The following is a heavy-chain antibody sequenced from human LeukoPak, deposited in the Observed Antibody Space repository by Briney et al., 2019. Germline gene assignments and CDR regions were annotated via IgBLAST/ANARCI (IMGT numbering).Heavy chain of an antibody. CDR2: ISGTSDTT. J-gene: IGHJ3*02. D-gene: IGHD3-3*01. Sequence: GGSLRLSCAASGFTFSSYWMHWVRQAPGKGLEWVSIISGTSDTTRYGDSVRGRFTTSRDNPRNTLYLQMNSLRVDDTAVYYCAKADATIGGAFDIWGQGTMVTVSS. CDR1: GFTFSSYW. V-gene: IGHV3-23*01. CDR3: AKADATIGGAFDI.